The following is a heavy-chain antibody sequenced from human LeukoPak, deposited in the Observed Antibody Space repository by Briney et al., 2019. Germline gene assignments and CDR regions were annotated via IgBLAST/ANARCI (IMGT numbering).Heavy chain of an antibody. CDR2: IRSKAYGGTT. CDR3: TRDRTILDYGDYSKFDY. V-gene: IGHV3-49*03. D-gene: IGHD4-17*01. J-gene: IGHJ4*02. CDR1: GFTFGDYA. Sequence: GGSLRLSCTASGFTFGDYAMSWFRQAPGKGLEWVGFIRSKAYGGTTEYAASVKDRFTISRDDSKSIAYLQMNSLKTEDTAVYYCTRDRTILDYGDYSKFDYWGQGTLVTVSS.